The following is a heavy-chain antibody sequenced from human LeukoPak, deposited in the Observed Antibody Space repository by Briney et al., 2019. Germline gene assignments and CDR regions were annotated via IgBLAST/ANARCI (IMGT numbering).Heavy chain of an antibody. CDR2: LRGNGDA. CDR1: GFTFSSYA. V-gene: IGHV3-23*01. CDR3: AKASWVSTADAVL. Sequence: GGSLRLSCVASGFTFSSYAMSWVRETPARGLEWVSSLRGNGDAIYADSVKGRFTLSRDESRNTVYLQLNKLRVKDTAIYYCAKASWVSTADAVLWGQGTVVTVSS. D-gene: IGHD3-16*01. J-gene: IGHJ4*02.